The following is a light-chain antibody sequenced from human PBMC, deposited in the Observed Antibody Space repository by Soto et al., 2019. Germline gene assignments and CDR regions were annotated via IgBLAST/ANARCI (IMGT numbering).Light chain of an antibody. V-gene: IGLV1-44*01. J-gene: IGLJ2*01. Sequence: QSVLTQPPSASGTPGQRVTISCSGSSSNIGSNTVNWYQQLPGTAPKLLIYSNNQRPSGVPDRFSGSKSGTSASLAISGLQSEDEADYYCAAWDDRLNGQGVFGGGTKRTVL. CDR1: SSNIGSNT. CDR2: SNN. CDR3: AAWDDRLNGQGV.